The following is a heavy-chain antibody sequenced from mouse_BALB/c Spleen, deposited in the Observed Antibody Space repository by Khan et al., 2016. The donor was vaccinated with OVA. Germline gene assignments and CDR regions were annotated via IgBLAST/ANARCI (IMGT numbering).Heavy chain of an antibody. V-gene: IGHV1-69*02. CDR1: GYPLTSYW. CDR3: VRAFHYGGSTGFAY. Sequence: QVQLQQPGAELVKPGASVKLSCKASGYPLTSYWLHWVKQRPGQGLEWIGEIDPSDSFTNYNQKFKGRATVTVDKSSSTTYLPLSSLTSEDSAVAYCVRAFHYGGSTGFAYWGQGTLVTVSA. D-gene: IGHD1-1*01. J-gene: IGHJ3*01. CDR2: IDPSDSFT.